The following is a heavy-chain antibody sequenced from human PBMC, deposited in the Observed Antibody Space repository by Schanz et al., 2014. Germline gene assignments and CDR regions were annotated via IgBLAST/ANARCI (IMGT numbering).Heavy chain of an antibody. CDR2: ITAYNGDT. CDR3: ARGPLGTSP. D-gene: IGHD5-12*01. V-gene: IGHV1-18*01. Sequence: QVQLVQSGAEVKKPGASVKVSCKASGYTFTSHGISWVRQAPGQGLEWMGWITAYNGDTNYALKLQGRVTFTADKSTSTAYMELSSLKSEDTAVYYCARGPLGTSPWGQGTLVTVSS. CDR1: GYTFTSHG. J-gene: IGHJ5*02.